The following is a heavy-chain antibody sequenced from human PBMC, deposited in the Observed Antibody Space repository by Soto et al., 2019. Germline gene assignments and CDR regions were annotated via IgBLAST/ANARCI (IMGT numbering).Heavy chain of an antibody. CDR2: VIPILDMA. D-gene: IGHD2-2*01. CDR3: ARGGAVVVPGAVDRHNWFDP. V-gene: IGHV1-69*02. Sequence: QVQLVQSGAEVKKPGYSVKVSCEASGGTFSSYSFSWVRQAPGQGLEWMGRVIPILDMANYAQKFQGRVTITADKSTSTVYMEMSSLRSEDTAVYFCARGGAVVVPGAVDRHNWFDPWGQGSLVTVSS. CDR1: GGTFSSYS. J-gene: IGHJ5*02.